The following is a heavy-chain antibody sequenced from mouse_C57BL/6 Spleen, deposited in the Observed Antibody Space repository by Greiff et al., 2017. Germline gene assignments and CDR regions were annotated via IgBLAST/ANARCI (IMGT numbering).Heavy chain of an antibody. V-gene: IGHV1-82*01. D-gene: IGHD5-1*01. CDR3: SREGEYPFSC. J-gene: IGHJ3*01. Sequence: QVQLQQSGPELVKPGASVKFSCTASGYDFSHDWMNWVKQRPGQGLEWIGRIYPGDGDTEYTAKFKGKATMTADKSSSTAYMQLSSLTSEDAAVYFCSREGEYPFSCWGQGILVTVSA. CDR1: GYDFSHDW. CDR2: IYPGDGDT.